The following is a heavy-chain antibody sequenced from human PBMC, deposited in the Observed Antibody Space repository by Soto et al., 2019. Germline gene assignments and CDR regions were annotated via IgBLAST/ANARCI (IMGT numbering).Heavy chain of an antibody. D-gene: IGHD6-19*01. CDR1: GFTFSNYW. V-gene: IGHV3-30-3*01. CDR2: ISVDGGSQ. CDR3: AREGYGSGWAGVFDI. Sequence: QAQLVESGGGVVQPGRSLRLSCAASGFTFSNYWMHWVRQAPGEGLEWVAGISVDGGSQHYPDAVKGRLTVSRDNSKNTLYLEMKAEDTAVYYCAREGYGSGWAGVFDIWGQGTMVTVSS. J-gene: IGHJ3*02.